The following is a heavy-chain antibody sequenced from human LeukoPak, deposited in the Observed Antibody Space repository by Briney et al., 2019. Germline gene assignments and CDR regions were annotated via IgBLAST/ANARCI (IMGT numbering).Heavy chain of an antibody. Sequence: ASVKVSCKASGYTFTSYYMHWVRQAPGQGLEWMGWMNPNSGNTGYAQKFQGRVTMTRNTSISTAYMELSSLRSEDTAVYYCARVDPNWFDPWGQGTLVTVSS. J-gene: IGHJ5*02. V-gene: IGHV1-8*02. CDR3: ARVDPNWFDP. CDR2: MNPNSGNT. D-gene: IGHD3-9*01. CDR1: GYTFTSYY.